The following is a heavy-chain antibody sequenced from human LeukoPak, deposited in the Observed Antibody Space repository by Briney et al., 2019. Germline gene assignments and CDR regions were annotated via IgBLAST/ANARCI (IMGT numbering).Heavy chain of an antibody. CDR2: IYSGGST. D-gene: IGHD2-2*03. J-gene: IGHJ3*02. Sequence: GGSLRLSCAASGFTVSSNYMSWVRQAPGKELEWVSVIYSGGSTYYADSVKGRFTISRDNSKNTLYLQMNSLRAEDTAVYYCARVGYCSSTSCPAHASDIWGQGTMVTVSS. CDR1: GFTVSSNY. CDR3: ARVGYCSSTSCPAHASDI. V-gene: IGHV3-66*02.